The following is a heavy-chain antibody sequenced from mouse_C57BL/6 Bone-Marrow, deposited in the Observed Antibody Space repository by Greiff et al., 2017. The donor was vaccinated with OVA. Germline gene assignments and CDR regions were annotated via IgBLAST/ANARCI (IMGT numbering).Heavy chain of an antibody. Sequence: QVQLQQSGAELVRPGTSVKLSCKASGYTFTSYWMHWVKQRPGQGLEWIGVIDPSDSYTNYNQKFKGKATLTVDTSSSTAYMQLSSLTSEDSAVYYCASPIYYDYADYAMDYWGQGTSVTVSS. V-gene: IGHV1-59*01. CDR3: ASPIYYDYADYAMDY. CDR1: GYTFTSYW. J-gene: IGHJ4*01. CDR2: IDPSDSYT. D-gene: IGHD2-4*01.